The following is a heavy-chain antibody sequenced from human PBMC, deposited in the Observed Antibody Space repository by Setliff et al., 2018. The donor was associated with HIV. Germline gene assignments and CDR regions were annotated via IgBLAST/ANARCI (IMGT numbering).Heavy chain of an antibody. CDR1: GGSISSSTYY. CDR3: AILRGYSYGYFFDY. CDR2: IYQSGST. Sequence: SETLSLTCTVSGGSISSSTYYWGWIRQPPGKGLEWIASIYQSGSTYYNPYLKSRVIISIDTSKNQFSLKLSSVTAADTAVYYCAILRGYSYGYFFDYWGQGMLVTVSS. D-gene: IGHD5-18*01. V-gene: IGHV4-39*07. J-gene: IGHJ4*02.